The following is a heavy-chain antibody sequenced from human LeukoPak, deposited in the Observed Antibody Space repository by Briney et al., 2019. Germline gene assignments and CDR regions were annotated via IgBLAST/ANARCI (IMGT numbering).Heavy chain of an antibody. V-gene: IGHV3-30*03. D-gene: IGHD1-14*01. CDR2: ISNDGSNK. CDR1: GFTLSSFD. J-gene: IGHJ3*02. CDR3: ARDRSGIYDAFDI. Sequence: PGGSLTLSCAATGFTLSSFDMHWARQAPGKGLEWVAVISNDGSNKHYADSVKGRFIISRDKSKNTLYLQMNSLRVEDTAVYYCARDRSGIYDAFDIWGQGTMVTVSS.